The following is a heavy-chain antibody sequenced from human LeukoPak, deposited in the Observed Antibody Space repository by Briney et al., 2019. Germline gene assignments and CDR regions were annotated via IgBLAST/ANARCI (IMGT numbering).Heavy chain of an antibody. V-gene: IGHV3-23*01. Sequence: GGSLRLSCAASGFTFSSYAMTWVRQAPGKGLEWVSGVSGSGGSTYYADSVKGRFTISRDNSKNTLYLQMNSLRAEDTAVYYCAKGGFAFSNYYYYMDVWGKGTTVTVSS. CDR3: AKGGFAFSNYYYYMDV. J-gene: IGHJ6*03. CDR2: VSGSGGST. D-gene: IGHD3-3*02. CDR1: GFTFSSYA.